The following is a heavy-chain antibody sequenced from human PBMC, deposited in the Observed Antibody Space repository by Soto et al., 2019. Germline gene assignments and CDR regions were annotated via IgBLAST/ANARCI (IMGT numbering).Heavy chain of an antibody. CDR3: ARGSSSYYYYMDV. Sequence: GASVKVSCKASGYTFTGYYMHWVRQAPGQGLGWMGWINPNSGGTNYAQKFQGWVTMTRDTSISTAYMELSRLRSDDTAVYYCARGSSSYYYYMDVWGKGTTVTVSS. CDR1: GYTFTGYY. CDR2: INPNSGGT. V-gene: IGHV1-2*04. J-gene: IGHJ6*03.